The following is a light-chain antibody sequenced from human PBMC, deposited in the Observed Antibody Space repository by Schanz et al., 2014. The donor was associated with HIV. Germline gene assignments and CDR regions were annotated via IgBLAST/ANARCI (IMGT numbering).Light chain of an antibody. CDR3: QQYNTNSYT. Sequence: DIQMTQSPSTLSASVGDRVTITCRASQSISTWLAWYQQKPGKAPRLLIYKASTLEGGVPSRFSGSGSGKEFTLTITSLQPDDFATYYCQQYNTNSYTFGQGTKLEIK. V-gene: IGKV1-5*03. J-gene: IGKJ2*01. CDR1: QSISTW. CDR2: KAS.